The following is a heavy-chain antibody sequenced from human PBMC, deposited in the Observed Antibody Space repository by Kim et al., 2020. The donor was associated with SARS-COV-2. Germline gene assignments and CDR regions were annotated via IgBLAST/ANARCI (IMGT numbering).Heavy chain of an antibody. CDR2: IFPGDSDT. Sequence: GESLKISCKGFGYSFTDSWIGWVRQMPGKGLEWMGIIFPGDSDTRYSPSFNGPVTISADTSITTAYLQFSILRASDTAIYYCARGAATSLDSFDIWGQGTLVTVSS. CDR3: ARGAATSLDSFDI. CDR1: GYSFTDSW. J-gene: IGHJ3*02. V-gene: IGHV5-51*01.